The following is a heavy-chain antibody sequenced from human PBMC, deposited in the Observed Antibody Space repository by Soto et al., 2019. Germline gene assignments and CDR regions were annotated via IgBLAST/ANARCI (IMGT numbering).Heavy chain of an antibody. V-gene: IGHV3-21*01. CDR2: IANGDNHI. CDR1: GFTFSEYS. J-gene: IGHJ3*02. Sequence: EVQVVESGGGLVKPGGSLRLSCAASGFTFSEYSFLWVRQAPGKGLEWLSFIANGDNHIFYSDSVKGRFTISRDNAKNSVYLQLNSLRADDSAVYYCARENGHCTDACNRGAFDIWGQGTKVTGSS. CDR3: ARENGHCTDACNRGAFDI. D-gene: IGHD2-2*01.